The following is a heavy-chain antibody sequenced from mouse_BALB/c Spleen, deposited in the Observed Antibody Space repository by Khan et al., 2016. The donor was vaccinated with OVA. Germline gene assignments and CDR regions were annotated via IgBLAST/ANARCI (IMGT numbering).Heavy chain of an antibody. J-gene: IGHJ4*01. D-gene: IGHD2-10*01. CDR1: GYTFTNYG. CDR3: ARPPYFSYVMVY. V-gene: IGHV9-3-1*01. CDR2: INTYTGEP. Sequence: QVQLKQSGPELKKPGETVKISCKASGYTFTNYGMNWVKQAPGKGLKWMGWINTYTGEPTYADDFKGRFAFSLETSASTAYLQINNLKNEDTATDCCARPPYFSYVMVYWGQGTSVTGSS.